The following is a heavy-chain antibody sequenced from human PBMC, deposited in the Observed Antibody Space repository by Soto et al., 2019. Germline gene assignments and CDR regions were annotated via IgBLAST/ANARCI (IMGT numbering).Heavy chain of an antibody. CDR3: ARGIAVAPGGSVADY. V-gene: IGHV4-34*01. CDR1: GGSFSGYY. Sequence: SETLSLTCAVYGGSFSGYYWSWIRQPPGKGLEWIGEINHSGSTNYNPSLKSRVTISVDTSKNQFSLKLSSVTAADTAVYYCARGIAVAPGGSVADYWGQGTLVTVSS. CDR2: INHSGST. J-gene: IGHJ4*02. D-gene: IGHD6-19*01.